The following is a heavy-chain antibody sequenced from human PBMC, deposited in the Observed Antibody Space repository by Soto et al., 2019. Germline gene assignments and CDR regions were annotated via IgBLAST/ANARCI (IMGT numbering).Heavy chain of an antibody. Sequence: EVQVLESGGGLVQPGGSLRLSCAATGFTFSDFAMSWVRQAPGKGLEWVSRIYGGGNGPHYADSVKGRLTISRDNSKTTLYLQMNRLRAEDTAVYYCAKMEGMDPWAYSFDYWGQGTLVSVSS. CDR3: AKMEGMDPWAYSFDY. J-gene: IGHJ4*02. V-gene: IGHV3-23*01. CDR1: GFTFSDFA. D-gene: IGHD2-2*03. CDR2: IYGGGNGP.